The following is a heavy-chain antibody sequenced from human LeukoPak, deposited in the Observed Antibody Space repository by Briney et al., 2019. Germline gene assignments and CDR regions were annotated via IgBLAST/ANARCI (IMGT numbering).Heavy chain of an antibody. D-gene: IGHD6-19*01. Sequence: KSSETLSLTCTVSGDTSYNSIYYWGWVRQPPGKGLEWIGSIDYSGSTYYNPSLKSRATISIDTSKNQFSLKLSSVTVADTAVYYCAREYTLYRSGWFFDYWGQGTVVTVSS. CDR1: GDTSYNSIYY. J-gene: IGHJ4*02. CDR2: IDYSGST. CDR3: AREYTLYRSGWFFDY. V-gene: IGHV4-39*07.